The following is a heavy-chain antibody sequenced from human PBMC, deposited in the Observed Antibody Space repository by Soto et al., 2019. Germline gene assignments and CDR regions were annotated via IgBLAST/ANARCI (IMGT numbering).Heavy chain of an antibody. D-gene: IGHD3-10*01. Sequence: ESGGGVVQPGKSLRLSCAASGFTFSTTHMHWVRQAPGRGLEWVALVSADGSNKVYGASVEGRFTISRDNSKNTLDLQMDSLRAEDTAIYYCAREKGSSGRAAWFDPWGQGTLVTVSS. CDR1: GFTFSTTH. V-gene: IGHV3-30*03. CDR3: AREKGSSGRAAWFDP. J-gene: IGHJ5*02. CDR2: VSADGSNK.